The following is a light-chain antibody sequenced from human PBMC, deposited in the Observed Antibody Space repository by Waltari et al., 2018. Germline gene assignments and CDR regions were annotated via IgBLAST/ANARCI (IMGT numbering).Light chain of an antibody. J-gene: IGLJ1*01. CDR2: EVS. Sequence: QSALTQPASVSGSPGQSITISCTGASSDVGDYNYVSWYQQPPGKAPKLMIYEVSNRPSGVSNRFSGSKSGNTASLTISGLQAEDEADYYCSSYTSSSTLVFGTGTKVTV. CDR3: SSYTSSSTLV. V-gene: IGLV2-14*01. CDR1: SSDVGDYNY.